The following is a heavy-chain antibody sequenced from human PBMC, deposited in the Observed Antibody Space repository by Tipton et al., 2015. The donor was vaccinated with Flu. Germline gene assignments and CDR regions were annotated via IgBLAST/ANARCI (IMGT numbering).Heavy chain of an antibody. J-gene: IGHJ4*02. Sequence: TLSLTCAVSGYSISSGYYWGWIRQPPGKGLEWIGSIYHSGSTYYNPSLKSRVTISVDTSKNQFSLKLGSVTAADTAVYYCARVDSSSWYPFDYWGQGTLVTVSS. CDR3: ARVDSSSWYPFDY. CDR1: GYSISSGYY. CDR2: IYHSGST. V-gene: IGHV4-38-2*01. D-gene: IGHD6-13*01.